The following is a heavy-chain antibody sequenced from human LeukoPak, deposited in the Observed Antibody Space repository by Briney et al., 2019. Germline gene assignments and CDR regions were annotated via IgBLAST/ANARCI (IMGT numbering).Heavy chain of an antibody. Sequence: SETLSLTCTVSGGSISSYYWSWTRQPPGKGLEWIGYIYYSGSTNYNPSLTSRVTISIDTSKNQFSLKLSSVTAADPAVYYCARGLIGYCSGGSCYRGYFDYWGQGTLVTVSS. CDR2: IYYSGST. D-gene: IGHD2-15*01. CDR3: ARGLIGYCSGGSCYRGYFDY. J-gene: IGHJ4*02. V-gene: IGHV4-59*01. CDR1: GGSISSYY.